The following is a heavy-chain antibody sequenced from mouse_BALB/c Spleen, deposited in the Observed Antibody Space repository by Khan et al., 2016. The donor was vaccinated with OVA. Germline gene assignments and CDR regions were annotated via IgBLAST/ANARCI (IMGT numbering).Heavy chain of an antibody. CDR2: INPRSGYT. CDR1: GYTFTSNT. D-gene: IGHD2-14*01. CDR3: ARRTTGYTMDS. Sequence: QVQLKQSGAELARPGASVRMSCKASGYTFTSNTIHWMKQRPGQGLEWIGYINPRSGYTNYNQNFKDKATLTADKSSSTAYMQLSSLTSEDSAVYYCARRTTGYTMDSGGQGTSVTVSS. V-gene: IGHV1-4*01. J-gene: IGHJ4*01.